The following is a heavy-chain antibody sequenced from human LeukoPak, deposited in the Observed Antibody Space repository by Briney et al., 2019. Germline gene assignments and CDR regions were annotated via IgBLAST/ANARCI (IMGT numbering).Heavy chain of an antibody. CDR1: GYTLTELS. CDR2: FDPEDGET. J-gene: IGHJ4*02. V-gene: IGHV1-24*01. D-gene: IGHD1-14*01. Sequence: ASVKVSCKVSGYTLTELSMHWVRQAPGKGLEWMGGFDPEDGETIYAQKFQGRVTMTEDTSTDTANMELSSLRSEDTAVYYCATSPRYGPTDLDYWGQGTLVTVSP. CDR3: ATSPRYGPTDLDY.